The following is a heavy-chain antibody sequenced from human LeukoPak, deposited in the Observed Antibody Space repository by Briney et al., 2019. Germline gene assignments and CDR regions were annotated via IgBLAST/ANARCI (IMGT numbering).Heavy chain of an antibody. CDR3: ARDSPSSDTIGFDY. V-gene: IGHV1-18*04. D-gene: IGHD3-3*01. Sequence: ASVKVSCKASGCTFTSYFMLWVRQAPGQGLEWMGWISAYNGNTNYAQKLQGRVTMTTDTSTSTAYMELRSLRSDDTAVYYCARDSPSSDTIGFDYWGQGTLVTVSS. J-gene: IGHJ4*02. CDR2: ISAYNGNT. CDR1: GCTFTSYF.